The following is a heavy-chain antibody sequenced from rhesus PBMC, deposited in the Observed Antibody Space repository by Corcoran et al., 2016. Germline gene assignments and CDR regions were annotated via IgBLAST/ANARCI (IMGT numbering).Heavy chain of an antibody. V-gene: IGHV4-122*02. CDR3: ARDRIAFDY. J-gene: IGHJ4*01. Sequence: QVQLQESGPGLVKPSETLSLTCAVSGGSISSGYYYWSWIRQPPGKGLEWIWYITYNGSTSYNPSLKSRVTISRDTSKNQFSLKLSSVTAADTAVYYCARDRIAFDYWGQGVLVTVSS. CDR2: ITYNGST. D-gene: IGHD2-2*01. CDR1: GGSISSGYYY.